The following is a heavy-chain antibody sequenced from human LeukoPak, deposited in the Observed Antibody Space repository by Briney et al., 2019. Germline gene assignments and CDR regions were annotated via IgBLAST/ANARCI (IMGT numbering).Heavy chain of an antibody. J-gene: IGHJ4*02. V-gene: IGHV3-64*01. D-gene: IGHD6-13*01. CDR3: ATALERAERVAAGYNNYQFDY. CDR2: ISSNGGST. Sequence: GGSLRLSCAASGFTFSSYAMHWVRQAPGKGLEYVSAISSNGGSTYYANSVKGRFTISRDNSKNTLYLQMGSLRAEDMAVYYCATALERAERVAAGYNNYQFDYWGQGTLVTVSS. CDR1: GFTFSSYA.